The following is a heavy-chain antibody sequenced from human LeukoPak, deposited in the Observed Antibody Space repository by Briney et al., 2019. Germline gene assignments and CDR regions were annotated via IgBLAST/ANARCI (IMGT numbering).Heavy chain of an antibody. D-gene: IGHD2-2*01. J-gene: IGHJ4*02. CDR3: ARDPAGVVPADRYTAMGYFDY. V-gene: IGHV3-30*04. CDR2: ISYDGSNK. Sequence: GGSLRLSCAASGFTFSSYAMHWVRQAPGKGLEWVSVISYDGSNKYYADSVKGRFTISRDNSKNTLYLQMNSLRAEDTAVYYCARDPAGVVPADRYTAMGYFDYWGQGTLVTVSS. CDR1: GFTFSSYA.